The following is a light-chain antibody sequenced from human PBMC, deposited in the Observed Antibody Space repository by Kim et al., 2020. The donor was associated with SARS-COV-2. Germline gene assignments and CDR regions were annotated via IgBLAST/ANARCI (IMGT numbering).Light chain of an antibody. V-gene: IGKV1-33*01. CDR3: QQYDNVPIT. J-gene: IGKJ5*01. CDR2: DAS. CDR1: QDIKNY. Sequence: DIQMTQSPSTLPASVGDRVTITCQASQDIKNYLNWYQQKPGKAPKALIYDASNLETGVPSRFSGGGSGTDFSFTISSLQPEDFATYYCQQYDNVPITFGQGTRLEIK.